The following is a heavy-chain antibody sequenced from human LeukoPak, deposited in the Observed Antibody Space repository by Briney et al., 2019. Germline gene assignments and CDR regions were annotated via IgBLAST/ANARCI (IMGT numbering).Heavy chain of an antibody. V-gene: IGHV3-21*01. D-gene: IGHD5-18*01. CDR2: ISSSGSSI. CDR3: ASQFRVDTSVR. Sequence: PGGSLSLSCAASGFTFSSYTMNWVRQAPGKGLEWVSSISSSGSSIYYADSVKGRFTISRDNAKNSLFLQMNSLRAEDTAVYYCASQFRVDTSVRWGQGTLVTVSS. J-gene: IGHJ4*02. CDR1: GFTFSSYT.